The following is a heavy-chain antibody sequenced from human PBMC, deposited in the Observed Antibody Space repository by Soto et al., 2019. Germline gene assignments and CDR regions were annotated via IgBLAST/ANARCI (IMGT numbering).Heavy chain of an antibody. V-gene: IGHV3-30*18. Sequence: QVQLVESGGGVVQPGRSLRLSCAASGFTFSSYGMHWVRQAPGKGLEWVAVISYDGSNKYYADSVKGRFTISRDNSKHTLHLQMNSLRAEDTAVYYSANLAASGVVDIWGQGTMVIVSS. D-gene: IGHD2-15*01. J-gene: IGHJ3*02. CDR1: GFTFSSYG. CDR2: ISYDGSNK. CDR3: ANLAASGVVDI.